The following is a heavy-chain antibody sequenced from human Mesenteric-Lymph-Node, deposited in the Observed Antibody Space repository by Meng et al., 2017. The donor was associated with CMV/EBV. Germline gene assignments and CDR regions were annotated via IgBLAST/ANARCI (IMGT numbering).Heavy chain of an antibody. CDR1: GDSISSGDYY. CDR3: ARSAPNRASGPFDY. V-gene: IGHV4-30-4*08. J-gene: IGHJ4*02. Sequence: SETLSLTCTVSGDSISSGDYYWSWIRQPPGKGLEWVGNIYYTGTTYYNPSLKSRVTVSVDTSKSQFSLKLSSVTAADTAVYYCARSAPNRASGPFDYWGQGTLVTVSS. CDR2: IYYTGTT. D-gene: IGHD1-14*01.